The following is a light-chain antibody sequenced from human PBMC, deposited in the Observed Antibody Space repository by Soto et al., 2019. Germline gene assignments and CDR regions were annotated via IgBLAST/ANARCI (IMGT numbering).Light chain of an antibody. CDR2: GSS. J-gene: IGKJ5*01. Sequence: ELVLTQSPSTLSVSPGDRATLSCRASESVSSNVAWYQQKPGXTPSLLIYGSSTRATGVPPRFSGSRSGTVFTLTISCLQSEYFAVYYCQQYDSSPPITFGQGTRLKIK. CDR1: ESVSSN. CDR3: QQYDSSPPIT. V-gene: IGKV3-15*01.